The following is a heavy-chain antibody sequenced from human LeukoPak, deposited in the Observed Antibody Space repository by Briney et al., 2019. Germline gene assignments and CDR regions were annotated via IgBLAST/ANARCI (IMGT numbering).Heavy chain of an antibody. CDR3: AAYYYDSRDY. V-gene: IGHV3-53*01. CDR1: GFTVSSNY. D-gene: IGHD3-22*01. CDR2: IYSGGST. Sequence: SLRLSCAASGFTVSSNYMSWVRQAPAKGLEWVSVIYSGGSTYYADSVKGRFTISRDNSKNTLYLQMNSLRAEDTAVYYCAAYYYDSRDYWGQGTLVTVSS. J-gene: IGHJ4*02.